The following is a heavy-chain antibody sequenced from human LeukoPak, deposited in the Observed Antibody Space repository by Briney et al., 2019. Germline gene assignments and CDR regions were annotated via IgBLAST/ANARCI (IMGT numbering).Heavy chain of an antibody. D-gene: IGHD2-21*02. Sequence: SQTLSLTCALSGDSVSSNSAAWHWIRQSPSRGLEWLGRTYYRSKWYNDYAVSVKSRITINPDTSKNQFSLQLNSVTPEDTAVYYCARGWRGGGDAFDYWGQGTLVTVSS. J-gene: IGHJ4*02. CDR2: TYYRSKWYN. CDR3: ARGWRGGGDAFDY. CDR1: GDSVSSNSAA. V-gene: IGHV6-1*01.